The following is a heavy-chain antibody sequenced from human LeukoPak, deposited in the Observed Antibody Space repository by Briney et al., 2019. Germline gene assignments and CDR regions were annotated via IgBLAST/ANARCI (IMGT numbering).Heavy chain of an antibody. D-gene: IGHD7-27*01. CDR3: ARHVLNWGSPEHFDY. Sequence: SETLSLTCTVSGGSISSSSYYWGWIRQPPGKGLEWIGSIYYSGCTYYNPSLKSRVTISVDTSKNQFSLKLSSVTAADTAVYYCARHVLNWGSPEHFDYWGQGTLVTVSS. CDR2: IYYSGCT. J-gene: IGHJ4*02. V-gene: IGHV4-39*01. CDR1: GGSISSSSYY.